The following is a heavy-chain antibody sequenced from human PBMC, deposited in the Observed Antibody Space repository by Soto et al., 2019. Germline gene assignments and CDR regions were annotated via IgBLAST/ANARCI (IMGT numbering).Heavy chain of an antibody. V-gene: IGHV3-30-3*01. D-gene: IGHD2-2*01. CDR1: GFTFSSYA. CDR3: ARGLPAAMISYYYYGMDV. CDR2: ISYDGSNK. J-gene: IGHJ6*02. Sequence: GGSLRLSCAASGFTFSSYAMHWVRQAPGKGLEWVAVISYDGSNKYYADSVKGRFTISRGNSKNTLYLQMNSLRAEDTAVYYCARGLPAAMISYYYYGMDVWGQGTTVTVSS.